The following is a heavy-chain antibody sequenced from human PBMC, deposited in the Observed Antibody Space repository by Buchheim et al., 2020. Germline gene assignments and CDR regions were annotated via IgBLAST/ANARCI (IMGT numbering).Heavy chain of an antibody. J-gene: IGHJ6*02. CDR1: GGSISSYY. Sequence: QVQLQESGPGLVKPSETLSLTCTVSGGSISSYYWSWIRQPPGKGLEWIGYIYYSGSTNYNPSLKSRATISVDTSKKQFSLQLSSVTAADTAVYYCARGVRFPIWKGTYGMDVWGQGTT. CDR2: IYYSGST. V-gene: IGHV4-59*01. CDR3: ARGVRFPIWKGTYGMDV. D-gene: IGHD3-10*01.